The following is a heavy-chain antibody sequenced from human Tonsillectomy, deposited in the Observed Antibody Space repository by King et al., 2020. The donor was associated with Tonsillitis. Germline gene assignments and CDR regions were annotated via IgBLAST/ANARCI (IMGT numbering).Heavy chain of an antibody. V-gene: IGHV1-2*02. CDR3: AKALDNIVVVSAATLYY. Sequence: VQLVESGAEVKKPGASVKVSCKASGYFFTDYFMHWVRQAPGQGLEWMGWINPNSGDTSYAQKFQGRVTMTRATSISTAYMELSWLKSDDTAVSYCAKALDNIVVVSAATLYYGGQGTLVTVSS. J-gene: IGHJ4*02. CDR1: GYFFTDYF. CDR2: INPNSGDT. D-gene: IGHD2-2*01.